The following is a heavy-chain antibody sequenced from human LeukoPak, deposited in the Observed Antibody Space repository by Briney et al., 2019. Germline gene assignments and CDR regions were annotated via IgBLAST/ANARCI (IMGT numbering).Heavy chain of an antibody. D-gene: IGHD6-25*01. Sequence: GGSLRLSCAASGFNFNTYGMYWVRQAPGKGLEWVAFIRYDETNEYYADSVKGRFTISRDNSKNTLYLQMNSLRTEDTAVYYCAKDSRAALVGPYHMDVWGKGTTVTISS. CDR3: AKDSRAALVGPYHMDV. J-gene: IGHJ6*03. CDR1: GFNFNTYG. CDR2: IRYDETNE. V-gene: IGHV3-30*02.